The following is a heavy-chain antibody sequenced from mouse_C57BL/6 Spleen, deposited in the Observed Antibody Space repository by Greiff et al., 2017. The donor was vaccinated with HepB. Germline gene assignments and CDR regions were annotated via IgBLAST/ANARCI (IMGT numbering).Heavy chain of an antibody. CDR3: ARGLLRIYYFDD. J-gene: IGHJ2*01. CDR2: INPSNGGT. Sequence: QVQLQQPGPELVKPGASVTLSCKASGYTFTSYWMHWVKQRPGQGLEWIGNINPSNGGTNYNEKFKSKATLTVDKSSSTAYMQLSSLTSEDSAVYYCARGLLRIYYFDDWGQGTTLTGSS. CDR1: GYTFTSYW. V-gene: IGHV1-53*01. D-gene: IGHD1-1*01.